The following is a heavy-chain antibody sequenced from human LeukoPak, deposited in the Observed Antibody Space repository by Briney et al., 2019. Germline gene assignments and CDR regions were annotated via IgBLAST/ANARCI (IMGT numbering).Heavy chain of an antibody. CDR1: GFTFSDYY. CDR3: ARGDIVVVPTAVGSWDY. V-gene: IGHV3-11*05. CDR2: ISSSSSYT. Sequence: GGSLRLSCAASGFTFSDYYMSWIRQAPGKGLEWVSYISSSSSYTNYADSVKGRFTISRDNSKNTLYLQMNSLRAEYTALYYCARGDIVVVPTAVGSWDYWGQGTLVTVSS. D-gene: IGHD2-2*01. J-gene: IGHJ4*02.